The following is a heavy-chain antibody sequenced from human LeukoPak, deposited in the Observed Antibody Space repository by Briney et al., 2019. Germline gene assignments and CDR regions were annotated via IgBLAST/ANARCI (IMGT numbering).Heavy chain of an antibody. CDR1: GGSISSGGYY. D-gene: IGHD1-14*01. CDR3: ARGTCMSRIFWEPGNIIFDY. CDR2: IYYSGST. Sequence: PSQTLSLTCTVSGGSISSGGYYWGWIRQPPGKGLEWIGYIYYSGSTYYNPSLKSRVTISVDPSKNQFSLKLSSVTAADTAVYLCARGTCMSRIFWEPGNIIFDYWGQGTLVTVSS. V-gene: IGHV4-31*03. J-gene: IGHJ4*02.